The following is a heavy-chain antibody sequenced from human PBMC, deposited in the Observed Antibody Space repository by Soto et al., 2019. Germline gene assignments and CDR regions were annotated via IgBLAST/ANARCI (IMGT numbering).Heavy chain of an antibody. CDR1: GYTFTSYG. D-gene: IGHD2-2*02. V-gene: IGHV1-18*01. Sequence: ASVKVSCKASGYTFTSYGISWVRQAPGQGLEWMGWISAYNGNTNYAQKLQGRVTMTTDTSTSTAYTEVRSLRSDDTALSYCAREIRLDCSRYNCYNYYGRDVSGQGSTGTVSS. CDR3: AREIRLDCSRYNCYNYYGRDV. J-gene: IGHJ6*02. CDR2: ISAYNGNT.